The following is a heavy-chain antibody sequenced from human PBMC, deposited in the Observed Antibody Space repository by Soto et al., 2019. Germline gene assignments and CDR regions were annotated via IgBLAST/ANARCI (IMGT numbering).Heavy chain of an antibody. CDR2: IYPGDSDT. D-gene: IGHD2-15*01. V-gene: IGHV5-51*01. CDR3: ARQGWYCSGGSCYFDY. J-gene: IGHJ4*02. Sequence: GESLKISCKGSGYSFTSYWIGWVRQMPGKGLEWMGIIYPGDSDTRYSPSFQGQVTISADKSISTAYLQWSSLKASDTAMYYCARQGWYCSGGSCYFDYWGQGTLVTVSS. CDR1: GYSFTSYW.